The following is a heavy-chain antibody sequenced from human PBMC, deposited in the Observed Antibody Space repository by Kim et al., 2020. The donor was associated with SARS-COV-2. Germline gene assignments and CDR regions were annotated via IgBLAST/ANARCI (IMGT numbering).Heavy chain of an antibody. Sequence: GGSLRLSCAASEFTFSNYVMHWVRQAPGKGLEWVAVISYDGNSKDYADSVKGRFTISRDNSKNTLYLQMNSLRAEDTAVYYCAKVYYILTGYHDPSPFHYWGQGTLVSVSS. CDR2: ISYDGNSK. D-gene: IGHD3-9*01. J-gene: IGHJ4*02. CDR3: AKVYYILTGYHDPSPFHY. CDR1: EFTFSNYV. V-gene: IGHV3-30*18.